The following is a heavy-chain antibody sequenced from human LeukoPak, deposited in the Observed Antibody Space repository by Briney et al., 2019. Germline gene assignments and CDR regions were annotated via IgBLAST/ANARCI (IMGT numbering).Heavy chain of an antibody. J-gene: IGHJ5*02. CDR2: ISAYNGNT. D-gene: IGHD6-19*01. V-gene: IGHV1-18*04. Sequence: GASVTVSFTASGYTFTIYGISWVRQAPGQGLEWMGWISAYNGNTNYSQKLQGRVTMTTDTSTSTAYMELRSLRSDDTAVYYCAREREDSSGWYGFDPWGQGTLVTVSS. CDR3: AREREDSSGWYGFDP. CDR1: GYTFTIYG.